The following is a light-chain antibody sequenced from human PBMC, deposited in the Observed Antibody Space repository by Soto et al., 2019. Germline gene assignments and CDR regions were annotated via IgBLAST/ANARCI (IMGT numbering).Light chain of an antibody. Sequence: EIVLTQSPGTLTLSPGERATLSCRASQSLSSNNLAWYQQRPGQPPRLLIHDASHRAAGIPARFSGSGFGTDFTLTITSLQSEDFGVYFCQQYKDWPTTFGQGTKVDIK. J-gene: IGKJ1*01. CDR3: QQYKDWPTT. CDR1: QSLSSNN. CDR2: DAS. V-gene: IGKV3D-15*01.